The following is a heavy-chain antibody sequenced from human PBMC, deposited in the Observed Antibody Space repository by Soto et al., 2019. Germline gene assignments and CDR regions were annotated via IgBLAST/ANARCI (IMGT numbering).Heavy chain of an antibody. V-gene: IGHV3-33*01. Sequence: PGGSLRLSCAASGFTFSSYGMHWVRQAPGKGLEWVAVIWYDGSNKYYADSVKGRFTISRDNSKNTLYLQMNSLRAEDTAVYYCARGPGITGTLEHWGQGTLVTVSS. D-gene: IGHD1-20*01. CDR2: IWYDGSNK. CDR1: GFTFSSYG. J-gene: IGHJ4*02. CDR3: ARGPGITGTLEH.